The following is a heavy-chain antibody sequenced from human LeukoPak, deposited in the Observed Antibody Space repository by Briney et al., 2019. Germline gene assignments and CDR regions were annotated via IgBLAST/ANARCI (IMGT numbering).Heavy chain of an antibody. CDR2: INPSGGST. CDR1: GYTFTSYY. Sequence: ASVKVSCKASGYTFTSYYMHWVRRAPGQGLEWMGIINPSGGSTSYAQKFQGRVTMTRDTSTSTVYMELSSLRSEDTAVYYCARDVLWFGESYYYGMDVWGQGTTVTVSS. CDR3: ARDVLWFGESYYYGMDV. V-gene: IGHV1-46*01. D-gene: IGHD3-10*01. J-gene: IGHJ6*02.